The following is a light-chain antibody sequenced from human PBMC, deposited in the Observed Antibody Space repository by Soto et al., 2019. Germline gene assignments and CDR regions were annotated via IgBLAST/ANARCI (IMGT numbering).Light chain of an antibody. Sequence: EVVMTQSPDILSVSPGERATLSCRASQSVSSNLAWYQQRPGQAPRLLIYAGSTRATCIPARFSGSGSGTDFTLTISRLQSEDFAIYYCQQYNKWPLFTFGPGTRVDVK. CDR1: QSVSSN. CDR3: QQYNKWPLFT. CDR2: AGS. V-gene: IGKV3-15*01. J-gene: IGKJ3*01.